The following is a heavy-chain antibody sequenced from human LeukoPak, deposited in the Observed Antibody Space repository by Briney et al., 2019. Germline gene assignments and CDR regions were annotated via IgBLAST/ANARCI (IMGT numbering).Heavy chain of an antibody. CDR3: ASSEGGSYSTQVNYFDY. D-gene: IGHD1-26*01. CDR1: GFTFSSYE. Sequence: AGSLRLSCAASGFTFSSYEMNWVRQAPGKGLEWVSYISSSGSTIYYADSVKGRFTISRDNAKNSLYLQMNSLRAEDTAVYYCASSEGGSYSTQVNYFDYWGQGTLVTVSS. J-gene: IGHJ4*02. CDR2: ISSSGSTI. V-gene: IGHV3-48*03.